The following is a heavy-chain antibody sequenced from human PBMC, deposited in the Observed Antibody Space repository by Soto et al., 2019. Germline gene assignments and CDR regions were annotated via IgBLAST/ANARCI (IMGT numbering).Heavy chain of an antibody. Sequence: GESLKISCKGSGYSFTSYWIGWVRQMPGKGLEWMGTIYPGDSDTRYSPSFQGQVTISADKSISIAYLQWSSLKASDTAMYYCARHKSNFYGSGSYLVDYWGQGTLVTVSS. CDR1: GYSFTSYW. D-gene: IGHD3-10*01. J-gene: IGHJ4*02. V-gene: IGHV5-51*01. CDR2: IYPGDSDT. CDR3: ARHKSNFYGSGSYLVDY.